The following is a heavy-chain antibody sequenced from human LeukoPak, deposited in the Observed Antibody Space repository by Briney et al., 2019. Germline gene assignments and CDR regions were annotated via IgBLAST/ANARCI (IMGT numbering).Heavy chain of an antibody. CDR1: GYTFTSYG. J-gene: IGHJ4*02. V-gene: IGHV1-69*13. CDR3: ARSDRFEWLPY. CDR2: IIPIFGTA. Sequence: SVKVSCKSSGYTFTSYGISWVRQAPGQGLEWMGGIIPIFGTANYAQKFQGRVTITADESTSTAYMELSSLRSEDTAVYYCARSDRFEWLPYWGQGTLVTVSS. D-gene: IGHD5-12*01.